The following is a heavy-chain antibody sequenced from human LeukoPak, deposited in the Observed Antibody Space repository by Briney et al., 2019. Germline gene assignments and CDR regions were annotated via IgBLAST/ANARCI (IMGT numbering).Heavy chain of an antibody. D-gene: IGHD2-2*01. CDR2: IIGGGVTT. V-gene: IGHV3-23*01. J-gene: IGHJ3*02. CDR3: AKDFRYCNRANCYGGGQDAFDI. Sequence: GGSLRLSCAASGFSFPNYVMSWVRQAPGKGLEWVSSIIGGGVTTYYADSVKGRFTISRYNSNHTLYLEMDSLRAEDTAVYYCAKDFRYCNRANCYGGGQDAFDIWGQGTMVIVSS. CDR1: GFSFPNYV.